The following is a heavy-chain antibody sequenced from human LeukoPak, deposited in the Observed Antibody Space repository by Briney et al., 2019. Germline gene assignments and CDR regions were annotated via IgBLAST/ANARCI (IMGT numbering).Heavy chain of an antibody. J-gene: IGHJ6*03. CDR1: GFTFSSYS. CDR3: ARVRTITIFGVVNSHYMDV. D-gene: IGHD3-3*01. V-gene: IGHV3-21*01. CDR2: ISSSSSYI. Sequence: GGSLRLSCAASGFTFSSYSMNWVRQAPGKGLEWVSSISSSSSYIYYADSVKGRFTISRDNAKSSLYLPMNSLRAEDTAVYYCARVRTITIFGVVNSHYMDVWGKGTTVTVS.